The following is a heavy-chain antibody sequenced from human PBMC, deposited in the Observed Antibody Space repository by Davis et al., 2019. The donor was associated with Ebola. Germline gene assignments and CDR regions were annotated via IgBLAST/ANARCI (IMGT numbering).Heavy chain of an antibody. Sequence: SETLSLTCTVSGGPISSSNYYWSWIRQPPGKGLEWLGYISYSGIVNYNPSLKSRVTLSVDTSRRQFSLQLSSVTAADTAVYYCARALPYYDSSGYHTGGYYYFDNWGQGTLVNVSS. D-gene: IGHD3-22*01. CDR2: ISYSGIV. J-gene: IGHJ4*02. V-gene: IGHV4-61*01. CDR3: ARALPYYDSSGYHTGGYYYFDN. CDR1: GGPISSSNYY.